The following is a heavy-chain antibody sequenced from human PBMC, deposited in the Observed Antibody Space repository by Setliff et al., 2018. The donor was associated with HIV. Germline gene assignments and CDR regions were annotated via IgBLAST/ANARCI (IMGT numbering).Heavy chain of an antibody. CDR2: IIPPFGAP. D-gene: IGHD2-15*01. Sequence: SVKVSCKASGGTFSNYAIDWVRQAPGQGLEWMGGIIPPFGAPNYAQKFQGRVTITADESTSTAYMELNSLRSEDTAVYYCARGKDAGAVVVGVSFDYWGQGTLVTVSS. J-gene: IGHJ4*02. CDR3: ARGKDAGAVVVGVSFDY. V-gene: IGHV1-69*13. CDR1: GGTFSNYA.